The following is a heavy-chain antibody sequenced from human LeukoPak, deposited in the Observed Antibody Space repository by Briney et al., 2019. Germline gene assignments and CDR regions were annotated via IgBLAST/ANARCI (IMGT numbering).Heavy chain of an antibody. J-gene: IGHJ4*02. CDR1: GYTFTDYY. CDR2: MDPKSGEA. Sequence: ASVTVSCMASGYTFTDYYMHWVRQAPGQGLEWMGWMDPKSGEANHAQKFQGRVIMTRDTSINTAYMELSRLRSDDTAVYYCALEVYYSDNSAFDYWGQGTLVTVSS. V-gene: IGHV1-2*02. D-gene: IGHD3-22*01. CDR3: ALEVYYSDNSAFDY.